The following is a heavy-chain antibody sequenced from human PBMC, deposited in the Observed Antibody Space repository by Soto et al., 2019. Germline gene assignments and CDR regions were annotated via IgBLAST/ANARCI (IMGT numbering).Heavy chain of an antibody. CDR3: SRSGRSLYDILTGFFKDWFDP. J-gene: IGHJ5*02. D-gene: IGHD3-9*01. CDR2: INPNSGGT. CDR1: GYTFTGYY. V-gene: IGHV1-2*04. Sequence: ASVKVSCKASGYTFTGYYMHWVRQAPGQGLEWMGWINPNSGGTNYAQKFQGWVTMTRDTSISTAYMELSRLRSDDTAVYYFSRSGRSLYDILTGFFKDWFDPWGQGTLVTVSS.